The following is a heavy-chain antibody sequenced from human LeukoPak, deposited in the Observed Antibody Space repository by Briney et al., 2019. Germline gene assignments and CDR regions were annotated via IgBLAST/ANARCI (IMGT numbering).Heavy chain of an antibody. CDR3: ARGDGVIMKY. D-gene: IGHD3-10*01. V-gene: IGHV3-74*01. CDR2: IKTDGSST. J-gene: IGHJ4*02. Sequence: GGSLRLSCAGSGDSWMHWVRQVPGKGLVWVSRIKTDGSSTSYADSVKGRFTISNDNAENTLYLQMNSPRAEDTAVYYCARGDGVIMKYWGQGTLVTVSS. CDR1: GDSW.